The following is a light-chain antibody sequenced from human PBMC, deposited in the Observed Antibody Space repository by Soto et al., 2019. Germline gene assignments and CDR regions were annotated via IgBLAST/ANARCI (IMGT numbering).Light chain of an antibody. Sequence: QSALTQPASVSGSPGQSITISCTGTSSDVGGCNCVSWYQQHPGKAPKLMIYEVNNRPSGVSNRFSGSKSGNAASLTISGLQAEDEADYYCSSFTTTRTYVFGPGTKVTVL. J-gene: IGLJ1*01. V-gene: IGLV2-14*01. CDR2: EVN. CDR1: SSDVGGCNC. CDR3: SSFTTTRTYV.